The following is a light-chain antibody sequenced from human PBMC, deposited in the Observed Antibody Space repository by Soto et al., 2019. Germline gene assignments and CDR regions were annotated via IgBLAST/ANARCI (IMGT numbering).Light chain of an antibody. Sequence: DIQGTQSPSTLSASVGDKVTITCRASQGFDNWLAWYQQKPGKAPKVLIYDASSLESGVPSRFSGSVSGTEFTLTISSLQPDDVATYYCHRYPGTFGQGTTVEI. CDR2: DAS. V-gene: IGKV1-5*01. J-gene: IGKJ1*01. CDR3: HRYPGT. CDR1: QGFDNW.